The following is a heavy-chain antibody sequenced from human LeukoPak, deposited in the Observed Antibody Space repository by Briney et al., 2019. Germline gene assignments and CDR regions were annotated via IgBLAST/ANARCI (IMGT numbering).Heavy chain of an antibody. CDR3: ARHTYATSGPTDY. D-gene: IGHD3-22*01. CDR2: IYYSGTT. V-gene: IGHV4-39*01. Sequence: PSETLSLTCTVSAGSISSSSYYWGWIRQPPGKGLEWIGSIYYSGTTYYNPSLESRVTISVDTSKNHFSLKLSSVTASDTALYYCARHTYATSGPTDYWGQGTLVTVSS. CDR1: AGSISSSSYY. J-gene: IGHJ4*02.